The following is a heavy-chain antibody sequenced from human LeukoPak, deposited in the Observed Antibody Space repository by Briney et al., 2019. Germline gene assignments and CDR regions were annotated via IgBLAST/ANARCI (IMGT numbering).Heavy chain of an antibody. V-gene: IGHV3-9*01. D-gene: IGHD4-17*01. CDR2: ISWNSGSI. CDR3: AKGGSASVTTIDY. J-gene: IGHJ4*02. CDR1: GFTFDDYA. Sequence: PGGSLRLSCAASGFTFDDYAMHWVRQAPGKGLEWVSGISWNSGSIGYADSVKGRFTISRDNAKNSLYLQMNSLRAEDTALYYCAKGGSASVTTIDYWGQGTLVTVSS.